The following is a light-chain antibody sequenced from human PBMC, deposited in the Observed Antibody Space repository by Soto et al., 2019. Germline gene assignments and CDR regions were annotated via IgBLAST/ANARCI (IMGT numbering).Light chain of an antibody. CDR3: QQFNSLIT. Sequence: DIQLTQSPSFLSASVGDRVTITCRASQGISSYLAWYQQKPGKAPKLLIYAASTLQSGVPSRFSGSGSGTEFTLTISSLQPEDFATYYCQQFNSLITFGQGTRLEIK. CDR1: QGISSY. V-gene: IGKV1-9*01. J-gene: IGKJ5*01. CDR2: AAS.